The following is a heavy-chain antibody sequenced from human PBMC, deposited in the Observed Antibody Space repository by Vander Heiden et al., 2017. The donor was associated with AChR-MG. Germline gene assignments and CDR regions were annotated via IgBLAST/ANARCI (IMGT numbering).Heavy chain of an antibody. Sequence: QVQLVESGGGLVKPGGSLRLSCAGSGFTHSEYYMSWIRQAQGNGLEWVSYISSRGTSYYGDSVKGRFTISRDDAKNSLYLQINSLRAEDTAGYYCARDRTSQGIDYWGQGTLVTVSS. CDR3: ARDRTSQGIDY. V-gene: IGHV3-11*01. J-gene: IGHJ4*02. CDR2: ISSRGTS. CDR1: GFTHSEYY.